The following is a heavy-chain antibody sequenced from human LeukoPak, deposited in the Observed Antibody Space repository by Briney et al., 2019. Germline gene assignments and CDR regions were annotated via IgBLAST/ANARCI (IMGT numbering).Heavy chain of an antibody. Sequence: PGGSLRLSCAASGFTFSGYYMNWIRQAPGKGLEWVSYISSSGSTIYYADSVKGRFTICRDNAKNTLYMDKNSARDEGTAVYSCAKEGNYNILTGYYSDNWGQGTLVTVSS. V-gene: IGHV3-11*04. J-gene: IGHJ4*01. CDR1: GFTFSGYY. CDR2: ISSSGSTI. CDR3: AKEGNYNILTGYYSDN. D-gene: IGHD3-9*01.